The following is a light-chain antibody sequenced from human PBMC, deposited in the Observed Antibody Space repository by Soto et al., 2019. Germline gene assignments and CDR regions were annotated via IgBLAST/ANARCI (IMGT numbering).Light chain of an antibody. CDR2: AAS. J-gene: IGKJ5*01. CDR1: QSINTY. CDR3: QQTYSALIT. Sequence: IQMTQSPSSLSASVGDRVTITCRASQSINTYLNWYQQKPGKAPKLLIYAASSLQSGVPSRFSGSGSVTELTLTINNLQPEDFATYFCQQTYSALITFGQGTRLEIK. V-gene: IGKV1-39*01.